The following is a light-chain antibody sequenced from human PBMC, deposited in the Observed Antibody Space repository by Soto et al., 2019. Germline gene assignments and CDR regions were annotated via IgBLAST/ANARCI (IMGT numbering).Light chain of an antibody. J-gene: IGKJ2*01. CDR2: GAS. CDR1: HSVSSSY. Sequence: EIVLTQSPGTLSLSPGERATLSCRASHSVSSSYLAWYQQKPGQAPRLLIYGASSRATGIPDRFSGSGSGTDFTLTISRLEPEDFAVYYCQQYGSLLYTFGQGTKLEIK. V-gene: IGKV3-20*01. CDR3: QQYGSLLYT.